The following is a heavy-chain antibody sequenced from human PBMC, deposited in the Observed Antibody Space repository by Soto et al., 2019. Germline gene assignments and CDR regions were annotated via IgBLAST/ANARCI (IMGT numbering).Heavy chain of an antibody. CDR3: ARWSD. CDR2: TNEDGSEK. CDR1: GFTFKRYW. Sequence: GGSLRLSCAASGFTFKRYWMSWVRQAPGKGLEWVANTNEDGSEKHYVDSVEGRFSISRDNAKNSLYLEMDSLRVEDTAVYYCARWSDWGQGTLVTVSS. D-gene: IGHD2-15*01. J-gene: IGHJ4*02. V-gene: IGHV3-7*01.